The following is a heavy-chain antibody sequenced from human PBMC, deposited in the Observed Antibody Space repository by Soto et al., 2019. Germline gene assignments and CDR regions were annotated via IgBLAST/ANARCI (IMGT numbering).Heavy chain of an antibody. V-gene: IGHV1-2*02. D-gene: IGHD5-12*01. CDR2: IGPKNGDT. J-gene: IGHJ4*02. Sequence: WASVKVSCKASGYTFTGHYIHWVREAPGQGFEWVGEIGPKNGDTRYGQKFQGRVAMTKDSSITAVYMELSNLSPDDTAVYYCGRGRSGEIVVFYWGQGTLVTVSS. CDR3: GRGRSGEIVVFY. CDR1: GYTFTGHY.